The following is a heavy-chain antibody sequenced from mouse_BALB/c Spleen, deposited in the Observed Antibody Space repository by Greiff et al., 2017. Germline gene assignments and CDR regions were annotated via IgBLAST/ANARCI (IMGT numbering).Heavy chain of an antibody. D-gene: IGHD2-1*01. Sequence: QVQLQQSGAELVMPGASVKMSCKASGYTFTDYWMHWVKQRPGQGLEWIGAIDTSDSYTSYNQKFKGKATLTVDESSSTAYMQLSSLTSEDSAVYYCARFYGNYYYFDYWGQGTTLTVSS. V-gene: IGHV1-69*01. CDR3: ARFYGNYYYFDY. CDR1: GYTFTDYW. CDR2: IDTSDSYT. J-gene: IGHJ2*01.